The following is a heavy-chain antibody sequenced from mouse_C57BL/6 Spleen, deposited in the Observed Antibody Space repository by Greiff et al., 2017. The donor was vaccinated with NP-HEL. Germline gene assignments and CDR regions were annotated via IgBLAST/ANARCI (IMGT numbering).Heavy chain of an antibody. CDR2: IDPENGDT. Sequence: EVQLQQSGAELVRPGASVKLSCTASGFNIKDDYMHWVKQRPEQGLEWIGWIDPENGDTEYASKFQGKATITADTSSNTAYLQLSSLTSEDTAVYYCTPYYYGSSYRIDVWGTGTTVTVSS. CDR1: GFNIKDDY. D-gene: IGHD1-1*01. CDR3: TPYYYGSSYRIDV. V-gene: IGHV14-4*01. J-gene: IGHJ1*03.